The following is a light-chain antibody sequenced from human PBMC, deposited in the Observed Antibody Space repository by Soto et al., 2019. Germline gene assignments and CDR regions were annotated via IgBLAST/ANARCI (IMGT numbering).Light chain of an antibody. J-gene: IGLJ2*01. CDR3: ASWDDRLNGVI. CDR2: DNN. CDR1: NSNIGSNT. V-gene: IGLV1-44*01. Sequence: QSVLTQPPSASGTPGQRVTISCSGSNSNIGSNTVNWYQQLPGTAPKLLIYDNNKRPSGVPGRFSDSKSGTSASLAISGLQSEDEADYYCASWDDRLNGVIFGVGTKLTVL.